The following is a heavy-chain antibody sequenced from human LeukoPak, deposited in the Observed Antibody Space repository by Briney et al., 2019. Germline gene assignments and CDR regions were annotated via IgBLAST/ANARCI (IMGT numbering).Heavy chain of an antibody. V-gene: IGHV4-31*03. CDR3: ARGGIYSSEIDS. Sequence: SETLSLTCTVSGGSISRGGYYWSWIRQRPGKGLEWIGYIHSSGTTYYNPSLRSRLTISIDTSKNQFSLNLSSVTAADTAFYYSARGGIYSSEIDSWGQGTLVTVSS. J-gene: IGHJ4*02. CDR2: IHSSGTT. CDR1: GGSISRGGYY. D-gene: IGHD5-18*01.